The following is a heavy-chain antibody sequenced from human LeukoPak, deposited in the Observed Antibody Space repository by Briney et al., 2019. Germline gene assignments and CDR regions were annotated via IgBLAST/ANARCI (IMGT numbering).Heavy chain of an antibody. J-gene: IGHJ3*02. D-gene: IGHD6-19*01. CDR3: APYSSGWYSTGNDAFDI. CDR1: GYTFTSYD. Sequence: ASVKVSCKASGYTFTSYDISWVRQATGQGLEWMGWMNPNSGNTGYAQKFQGRVTMTRNTSISTAYIELSSLRSEDTAVYYCAPYSSGWYSTGNDAFDIWGQGTMVTVSS. V-gene: IGHV1-8*01. CDR2: MNPNSGNT.